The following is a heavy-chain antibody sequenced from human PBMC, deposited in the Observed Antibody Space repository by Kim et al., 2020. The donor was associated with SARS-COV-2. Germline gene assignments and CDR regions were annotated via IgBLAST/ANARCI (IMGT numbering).Heavy chain of an antibody. Sequence: YGDSVKGRFTIARANSKSTLSLEMNSLRAEDTAMYYCGRDLTYNCVHWGQGTLVTVSS. J-gene: IGHJ4*02. D-gene: IGHD1-1*01. CDR3: GRDLTYNCVH. V-gene: IGHV3-33*01.